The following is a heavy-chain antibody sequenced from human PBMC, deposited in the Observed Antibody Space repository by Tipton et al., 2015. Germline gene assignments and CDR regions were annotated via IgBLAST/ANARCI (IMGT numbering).Heavy chain of an antibody. J-gene: IGHJ4*02. CDR3: ACQDYDSLTRDYQTVDY. V-gene: IGHV4-38-2*01. Sequence: TLSLICDVSGYSISSGYYWGWIRQPPGKGLEWIGSISHSGNTYYNPSLKRRVTMSRDTSKNQFSLKLTSVTAADTAVYYCACQDYDSLTRDYQTVDYWGQGTLVTVSS. D-gene: IGHD3-9*01. CDR1: GYSISSGYY. CDR2: ISHSGNT.